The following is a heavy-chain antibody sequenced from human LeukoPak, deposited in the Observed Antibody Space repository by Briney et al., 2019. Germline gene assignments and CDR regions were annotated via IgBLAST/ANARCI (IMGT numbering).Heavy chain of an antibody. CDR1: GGTFSSYA. Sequence: ASVKVSCKASGGTFSSYAISWVRQAPGQGLEWMGGIIPIFGTANYAQKFQGRVTITADKSTSTAYMELSSLRSEDTAVYYCAREVYDYVWGSYRSENWFDPWGQGTLVTVSS. J-gene: IGHJ5*02. V-gene: IGHV1-69*06. CDR3: AREVYDYVWGSYRSENWFDP. CDR2: IIPIFGTA. D-gene: IGHD3-16*02.